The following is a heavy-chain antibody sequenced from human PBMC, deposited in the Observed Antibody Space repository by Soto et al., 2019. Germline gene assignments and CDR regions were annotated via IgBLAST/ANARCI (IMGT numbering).Heavy chain of an antibody. CDR2: ISYDGSNK. D-gene: IGHD6-19*01. Sequence: GGSLRLSCAASGFTFSSYAMHWVRQAPGKGLEWVAVISYDGSNKYYADSVKGRFTISRDNSKNTLYLQMNSPRAEDTAVYYCARAARIAVAGMSWFDPWGQGTLVTVSS. CDR3: ARAARIAVAGMSWFDP. J-gene: IGHJ5*02. V-gene: IGHV3-30-3*01. CDR1: GFTFSSYA.